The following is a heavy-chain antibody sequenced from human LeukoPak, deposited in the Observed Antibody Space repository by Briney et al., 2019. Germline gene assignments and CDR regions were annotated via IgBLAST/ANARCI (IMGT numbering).Heavy chain of an antibody. D-gene: IGHD3-3*01. V-gene: IGHV4-4*07. CDR3: ARDGPSDDFWSGYPNDAFDI. Sequence: SETLSLTCTVSGGSISSYFWSWIRQPAGKGLEWIGRIYTSGSTNYNPSLKSRVTMSVDTSKNQFSLKLSSVTAADTAVYYCARDGPSDDFWSGYPNDAFDIWGQGTMVTVSS. CDR2: IYTSGST. J-gene: IGHJ3*02. CDR1: GGSISSYF.